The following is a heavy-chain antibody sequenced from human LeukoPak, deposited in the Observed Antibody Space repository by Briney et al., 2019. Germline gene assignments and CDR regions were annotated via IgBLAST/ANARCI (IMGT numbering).Heavy chain of an antibody. CDR2: IIPIFGTA. V-gene: IGHV1-69*13. J-gene: IGHJ4*02. D-gene: IGHD3-9*01. CDR3: ARAPIYYDILTGYYDDKTYFDY. Sequence: SVKVSCKASGGTFSSYAISWVRQAPGQGLEWMGGIIPIFGTANYAQMFQGRVTITADESTSTAYMELSSLRSEDTAVYYCARAPIYYDILTGYYDDKTYFDYWGQGTLVTVSS. CDR1: GGTFSSYA.